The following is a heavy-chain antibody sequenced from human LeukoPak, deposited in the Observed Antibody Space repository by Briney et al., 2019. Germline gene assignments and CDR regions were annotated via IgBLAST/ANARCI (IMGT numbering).Heavy chain of an antibody. CDR2: IYYSGST. Sequence: SETLSLTCTVSGGSITNYYWSWIRQPPGKGLEFIGYIYYSGSTSYNPSLKSRVTIAVATSKNQFSLKLSSVTAADTAVYYCARTYGDYRFDYWGQGTLVTVSS. CDR3: ARTYGDYRFDY. CDR1: GGSITNYY. D-gene: IGHD4-17*01. J-gene: IGHJ4*02. V-gene: IGHV4-59*01.